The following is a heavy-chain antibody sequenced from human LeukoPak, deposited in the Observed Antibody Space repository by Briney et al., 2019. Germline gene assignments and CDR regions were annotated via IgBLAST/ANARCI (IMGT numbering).Heavy chain of an antibody. D-gene: IGHD5-12*01. CDR3: PTIYSPGADF. Sequence: PGGSLRLSCAASGIIFKNAWLSWVRQAPGKGLEWVGLIKSKSDGGTTDYAAPVKGRFIISRDDSEKTLYLQMNSLKTEDTCFYYCPTIYSPGADFWGQGTLVTVSS. V-gene: IGHV3-15*01. CDR2: IKSKSDGGTT. CDR1: GIIFKNAW. J-gene: IGHJ4*02.